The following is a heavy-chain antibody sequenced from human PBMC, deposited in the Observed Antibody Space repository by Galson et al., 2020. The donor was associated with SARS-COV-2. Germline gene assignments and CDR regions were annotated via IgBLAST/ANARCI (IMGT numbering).Heavy chain of an antibody. J-gene: IGHJ4*02. D-gene: IGHD6-6*01. CDR3: AKGAVFCSSSRPDYFDN. Sequence: SQTLSLTCAVSGGSISSYFWSWIRQPPGKGLEWIGYIYYSGSTNYNPSLKSRVTMSLDTSNNQFSLKLSSVTAADTAVYFCAKGAVFCSSSRPDYFDNWCQGTRGTFSS. V-gene: IGHV4-59*01. CDR1: GGSISSYF. CDR2: IYYSGST.